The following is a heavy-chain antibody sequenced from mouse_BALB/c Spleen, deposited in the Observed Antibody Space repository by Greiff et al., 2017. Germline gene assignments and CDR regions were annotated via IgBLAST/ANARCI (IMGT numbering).Heavy chain of an antibody. J-gene: IGHJ3*01. Sequence: QVHVKQSGAELAKPGASVKMSCKASGYTFTSYWMHWVKQRPGQGLEWIGYINPSTGYTEYNQKFKDKATLTADKSSSTAYMQLSSLTSEDSAVYYCASGYDGYGSFAYWGQGTLVTVSA. V-gene: IGHV1-7*01. CDR1: GYTFTSYW. D-gene: IGHD2-3*01. CDR2: INPSTGYT. CDR3: ASGYDGYGSFAY.